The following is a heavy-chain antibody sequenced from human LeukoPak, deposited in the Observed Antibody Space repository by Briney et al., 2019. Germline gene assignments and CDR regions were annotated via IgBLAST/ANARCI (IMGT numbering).Heavy chain of an antibody. V-gene: IGHV1-24*01. CDR3: ATGEGGGWSLDY. CDR1: GYTLTELS. CDR2: FDPEDGET. Sequence: ASVKVSCTVSGYTLTELSMHWVRQAPGKGLEWMGGFDPEDGETIYAQKFQGRVTMTEDTSTDTAYMELSSLRSEDTAVYYCATGEGGGWSLDYWGQGTLVTVSS. J-gene: IGHJ4*02. D-gene: IGHD6-19*01.